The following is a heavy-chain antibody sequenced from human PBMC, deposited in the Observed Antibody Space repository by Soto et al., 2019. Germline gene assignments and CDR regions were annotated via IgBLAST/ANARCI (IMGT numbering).Heavy chain of an antibody. CDR3: ARRAAARLDAFDI. CDR2: IWYDGSNK. D-gene: IGHD6-6*01. J-gene: IGHJ3*02. CDR1: GFTFSSYG. V-gene: IGHV3-33*01. Sequence: QVQLVESGGGVVQPGRSLRLSCAASGFTFSSYGMHWVRQAPGKGLEWVAVIWYDGSNKYYADSVKGRFTISRDKSKNTLYLQMNSLRAEDTAVYYCARRAAARLDAFDIWGQGTMVTVSS.